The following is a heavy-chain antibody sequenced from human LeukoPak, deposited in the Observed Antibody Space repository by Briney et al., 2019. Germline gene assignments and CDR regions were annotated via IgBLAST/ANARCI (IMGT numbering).Heavy chain of an antibody. CDR2: INPNSGGT. CDR1: GYTFTGYY. J-gene: IGHJ6*02. V-gene: IGHV1-2*02. D-gene: IGHD6-19*01. Sequence: GGPVKVSCKASGYTFTGYYTHWVRQAPGQWLEWMGWINPNSGGTNYAQKFQGRVTMTRDTSISTAYMELSRLRSDDTAVYYCASSVAGSLDYYYYGMDVWGQGTTVTVSS. CDR3: ASSVAGSLDYYYYGMDV.